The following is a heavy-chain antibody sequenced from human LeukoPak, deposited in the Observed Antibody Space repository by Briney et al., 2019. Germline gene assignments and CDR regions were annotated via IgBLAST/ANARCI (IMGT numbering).Heavy chain of an antibody. CDR3: ARGVRGCDPRAV. J-gene: IGHJ4*02. D-gene: IGHD5-12*01. V-gene: IGHV4-30-2*01. CDR2: IYHSGST. CDR1: GGSISSGGYS. Sequence: SETLSLTCAVSGGSISSGGYSWSWIRQPPGKGLEWIGYIYHSGSTYYNPSLKSRVTISVDTSKNQFSLKLSSVTAADTAVYYCARGVRGCDPRAVWGQGTLVTVSS.